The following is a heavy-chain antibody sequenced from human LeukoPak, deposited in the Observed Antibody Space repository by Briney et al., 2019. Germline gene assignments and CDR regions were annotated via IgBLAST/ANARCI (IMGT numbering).Heavy chain of an antibody. D-gene: IGHD6-13*01. J-gene: IGHJ4*02. CDR1: GGSISSYY. Sequence: KPSETLSLTCTVSGGSISSYYWSWIRRPPGKGLEWIGYIYYSGSTNYNPSLKSRVTISVDTSKNQFSLKLSSVTAADTAVYYCARHFPHSSSWYIFDYWGQGTLVTVSS. V-gene: IGHV4-59*08. CDR2: IYYSGST. CDR3: ARHFPHSSSWYIFDY.